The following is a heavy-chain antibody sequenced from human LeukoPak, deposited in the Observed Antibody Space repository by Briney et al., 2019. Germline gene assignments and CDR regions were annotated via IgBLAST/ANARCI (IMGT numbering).Heavy chain of an antibody. CDR3: AKVIAHLSYAMDV. V-gene: IGHV3-9*01. CDR1: GFTFDDYA. D-gene: IGHD2-15*01. J-gene: IGHJ6*02. CDR2: ISWNSGSI. Sequence: PGGSLRLSCAASGFTFDDYAMHWVRQAPGKGLEWVSGISWNSGSIGYADSVKGRFTISRDSGEKFVYLQMNSLRTEDTALYYCAKVIAHLSYAMDVWGQGTTVTVSS.